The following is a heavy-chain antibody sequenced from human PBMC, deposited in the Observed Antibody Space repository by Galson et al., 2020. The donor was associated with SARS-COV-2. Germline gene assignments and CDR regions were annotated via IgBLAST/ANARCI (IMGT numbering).Heavy chain of an antibody. CDR1: GFTFSDYW. Sequence: GESLKISCAASGFTFSDYWMHWVRQAPGKGLVWVSRINSDGSDTDYADSVKGRFTISRDNAKNTLYLQMSSLRATDTPVNYCARVDLWFGEHVVGHFDSWGQGTLVSVSS. CDR3: ARVDLWFGEHVVGHFDS. V-gene: IGHV3-74*01. J-gene: IGHJ4*02. D-gene: IGHD3-10*01. CDR2: INSDGSDT.